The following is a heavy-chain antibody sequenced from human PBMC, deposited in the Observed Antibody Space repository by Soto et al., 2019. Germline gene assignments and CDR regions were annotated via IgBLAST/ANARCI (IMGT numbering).Heavy chain of an antibody. CDR3: AREIMAADHFDY. CDR2: VHYSGNT. D-gene: IGHD6-13*01. J-gene: IGHJ4*02. V-gene: IGHV4-30-4*01. CDR1: GGSIRSGDYY. Sequence: QIHLHESGPGLVKPSQTLSLTCTVSGGSIRSGDYYWSWIRRTPERGLEWCGYVHYSGNTFYNPSLKSRATISLDTSRNQFSLNLSSVTAADSAVYYCAREIMAADHFDYWGQGALVTVSS.